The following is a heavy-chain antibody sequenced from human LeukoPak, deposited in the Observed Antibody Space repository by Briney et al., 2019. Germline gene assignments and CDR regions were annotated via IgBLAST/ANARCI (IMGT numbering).Heavy chain of an antibody. J-gene: IGHJ4*02. CDR3: ARQMGGSYRGGFDY. CDR1: GFTFSSYA. D-gene: IGHD1-26*01. CDR2: ISYDGSNK. Sequence: PGRSLRLSCAASGFTFSSYAMHWVRQAPGKGLEWEAVISYDGSNKYCADSVKGRFTISRDNSKNTLYLQMGSLRAEDMAVYYCARQMGGSYRGGFDYWGQGTLVTVSS. V-gene: IGHV3-30-3*01.